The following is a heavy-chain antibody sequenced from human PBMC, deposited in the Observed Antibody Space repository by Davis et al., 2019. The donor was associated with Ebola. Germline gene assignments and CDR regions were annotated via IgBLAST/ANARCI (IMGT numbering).Heavy chain of an antibody. D-gene: IGHD6-13*01. CDR3: ARAYLRIAAAGTRWGWFDP. CDR2: IYYSGST. Sequence: MPSETLSLTCTVSGGSISGYYWSWIRQPPGKGLEWIGYIYYSGSTNYNPSLKSRVTISVDTSKNQFSLKLSSVTAADTAVYFCARAYLRIAAAGTRWGWFDPWGQGTLVTVSS. CDR1: GGSISGYY. V-gene: IGHV4-59*12. J-gene: IGHJ5*02.